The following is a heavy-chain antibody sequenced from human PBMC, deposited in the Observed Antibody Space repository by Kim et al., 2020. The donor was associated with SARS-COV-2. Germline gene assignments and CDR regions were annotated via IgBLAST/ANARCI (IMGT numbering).Heavy chain of an antibody. J-gene: IGHJ4*02. CDR1: GGSISSGGYY. CDR2: IYYSGST. Sequence: SETLSLTCTVSGGSISSGGYYWSWIRQHPGKGLEWIGYIYYSGSTYYNPSLKSRVTISVDTSKNQFSLKLSSVTAADTAVYYCARSFQAPNFDYWGQGTLVTVSS. V-gene: IGHV4-31*03. CDR3: ARSFQAPNFDY.